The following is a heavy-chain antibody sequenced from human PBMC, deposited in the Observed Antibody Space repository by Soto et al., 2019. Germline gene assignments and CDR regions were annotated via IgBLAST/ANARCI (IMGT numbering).Heavy chain of an antibody. CDR3: ARDPFIVGATHDAFDI. Sequence: GGSLRLSCAPSGFTLSSYSLNWVRQAPGKGLEWVSSISSSSSYIYYADSVKGRFTISRDNAKNSLYLQMNSLRAEDTAVYYCARDPFIVGATHDAFDIWGQGTMVTVSS. V-gene: IGHV3-21*01. J-gene: IGHJ3*02. CDR1: GFTLSSYS. CDR2: ISSSSSYI. D-gene: IGHD1-26*01.